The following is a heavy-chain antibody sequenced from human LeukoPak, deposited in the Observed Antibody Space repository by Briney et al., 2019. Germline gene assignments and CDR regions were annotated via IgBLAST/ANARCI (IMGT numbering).Heavy chain of an antibody. Sequence: PSETLSLTCTVSGGSISSGDHYWSWIRQPPGKGLEWIGYIYYSGSTYYNPSLKSRVTISVDTSKNQFSLKLSSVTAADTAVYYCARAWAFHGAFDIWGQGTMVTVSS. CDR2: IYYSGST. CDR3: ARAWAFHGAFDI. J-gene: IGHJ3*02. D-gene: IGHD2/OR15-2a*01. CDR1: GGSISSGDHY. V-gene: IGHV4-30-4*08.